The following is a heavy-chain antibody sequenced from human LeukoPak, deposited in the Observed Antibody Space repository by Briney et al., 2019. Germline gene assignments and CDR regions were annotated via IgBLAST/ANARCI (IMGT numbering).Heavy chain of an antibody. J-gene: IGHJ4*02. V-gene: IGHV1-2*02. Sequence: ASVKVSCKASGYTFTGYYMHWVRQAPGQGLERMGWINPNSGGTNYAQKFQGRVTMTRDTSISTAYMELSRLRSDDTAMYYCARSSGWKYNIDYWGQGTLVTVSS. CDR2: INPNSGGT. D-gene: IGHD6-19*01. CDR3: ARSSGWKYNIDY. CDR1: GYTFTGYY.